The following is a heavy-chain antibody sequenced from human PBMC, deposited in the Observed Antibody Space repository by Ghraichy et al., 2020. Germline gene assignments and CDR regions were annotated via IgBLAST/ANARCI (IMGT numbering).Heavy chain of an antibody. V-gene: IGHV4-34*01. Sequence: SQTLSLTCAVYGGSFSGYYWSWIRQPPGKGLEWIGEINHSGSTNYNPSLKSRVTISVDTSKNQFSLKLSSVTAADTAVYYCARRDPSRYGDLLNEYFQHWGQGTLVTVSS. CDR1: GGSFSGYY. CDR3: ARRDPSRYGDLLNEYFQH. D-gene: IGHD4-17*01. J-gene: IGHJ1*01. CDR2: INHSGST.